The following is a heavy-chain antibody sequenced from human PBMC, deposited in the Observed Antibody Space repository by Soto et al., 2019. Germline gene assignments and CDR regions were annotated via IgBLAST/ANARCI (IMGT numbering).Heavy chain of an antibody. D-gene: IGHD1-26*01. Sequence: PGGSLRLSCAASGFTFETYAMFWVRQAPGKGLEWVSGISSGGTSTYYADSVKGRFTISRDNSKNMLYLQMNSLTAEDTAVYYCAKDGPFGGNYYYFDYWGQGTPVTVSS. J-gene: IGHJ4*02. CDR3: AKDGPFGGNYYYFDY. V-gene: IGHV3-23*01. CDR2: ISSGGTST. CDR1: GFTFETYA.